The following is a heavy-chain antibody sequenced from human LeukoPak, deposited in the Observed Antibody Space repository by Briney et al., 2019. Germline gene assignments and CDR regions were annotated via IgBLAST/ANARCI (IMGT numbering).Heavy chain of an antibody. D-gene: IGHD3-22*01. Sequence: GGSLRLSCAASGFTFSSFVMSWVRQAPGKGLEWVSRITSSGATTYYANSVKGRFTISRDNSKNTLYLQMNSLRAEDTAVYYCAKNYYDRSGYYPDAFDIWGQGTMVTISS. CDR1: GFTFSSFV. CDR3: AKNYYDRSGYYPDAFDI. CDR2: ITSSGATT. V-gene: IGHV3-23*01. J-gene: IGHJ3*02.